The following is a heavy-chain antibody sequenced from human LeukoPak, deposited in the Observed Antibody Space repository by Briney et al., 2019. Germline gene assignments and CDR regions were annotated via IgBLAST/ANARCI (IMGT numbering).Heavy chain of an antibody. J-gene: IGHJ4*02. CDR1: GFTFSNYG. CDR3: ARECSNYY. CDR2: ITGSGGST. Sequence: GGSLRLSCAASGFTFSNYGLSWVRQAPGKGLEWVSGITGSGGSTYYADSVKGRFTISRDNSKNTLYLQMNSLRAEDTAVYYCARECSNYYWGQGTLVTVSS. V-gene: IGHV3-23*01. D-gene: IGHD4-11*01.